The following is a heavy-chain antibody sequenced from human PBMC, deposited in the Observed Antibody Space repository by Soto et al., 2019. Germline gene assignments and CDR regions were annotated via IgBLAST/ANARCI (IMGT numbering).Heavy chain of an antibody. CDR1: GYTWANYW. CDR3: AASLFYFDMDV. CDR2: IYPGDSDT. Sequence: VVSLKSSCKGSGYTWANYWIGWVRQMPGKGLEWRGIIYPGDSDTKYNPSFQGQFTSSADKSITTTHLLWTSLKPSDTAIYCCAASLFYFDMDVRAQGTTVTVSS. V-gene: IGHV5-51*01. J-gene: IGHJ6*02.